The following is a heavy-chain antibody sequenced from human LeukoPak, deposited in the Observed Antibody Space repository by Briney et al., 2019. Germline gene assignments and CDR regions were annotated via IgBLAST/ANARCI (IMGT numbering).Heavy chain of an antibody. CDR1: GLTFSSYE. V-gene: IGHV3-48*03. D-gene: IGHD5-12*01. J-gene: IGHJ4*02. Sequence: PGGSLRLSCAASGLTFSSYEMNWVRQAPGKGLEWISYISCSGSSIYYADSVNGRFTIFRDNAKKSLYLQMKSLRAEDTAVYYCARDEDMLATIPPFFDYWGQGTLVTVSS. CDR3: ARDEDMLATIPPFFDY. CDR2: ISCSGSSI.